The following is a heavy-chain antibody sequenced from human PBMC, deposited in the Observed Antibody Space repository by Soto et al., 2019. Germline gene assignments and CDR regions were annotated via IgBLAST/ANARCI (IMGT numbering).Heavy chain of an antibody. J-gene: IGHJ5*02. V-gene: IGHV4-34*01. D-gene: IGHD6-13*01. CDR3: GGGYSSRWYNWFDP. CDR2: MNHSGST. CDR1: GGSCSGYY. Sequence: SETLSLTCAVYGGSCSGYYWSRFRQLPGKGLEWIGEMNHSGSTNYNPSLKSRVTISVDTSKNQFYLKLSSVTAADTAVYYCGGGYSSRWYNWFDPWGRGSLFTVSS.